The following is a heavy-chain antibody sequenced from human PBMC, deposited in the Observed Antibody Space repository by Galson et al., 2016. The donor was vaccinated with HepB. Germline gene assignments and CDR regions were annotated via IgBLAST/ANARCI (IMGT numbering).Heavy chain of an antibody. Sequence: SLRLSCAASGFTFVTYGMHWVRQAPGKGLEWVAVIWYDGSNKYYGDSVKGRFTISRDNAKNSVDLQMDSLRSEDTALYYCARGPGSFSYWGQGILVTASS. CDR3: ARGPGSFSY. CDR1: GFTFVTYG. D-gene: IGHD1-26*01. V-gene: IGHV3-33*01. CDR2: IWYDGSNK. J-gene: IGHJ4*02.